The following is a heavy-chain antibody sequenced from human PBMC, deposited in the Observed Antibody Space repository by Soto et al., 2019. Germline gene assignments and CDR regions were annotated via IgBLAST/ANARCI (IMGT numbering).Heavy chain of an antibody. D-gene: IGHD1-26*01. V-gene: IGHV3-48*01. CDR2: ISDSGSRM. J-gene: IGHJ4*02. Sequence: LSCVAAGVSVVGYSMNWVRQAPGKGLEWVSYISDSGSRMYYADSVKGRFTISRDSARNSLFLQMNSLRAEDTAVYYCAPQGVGATGYLYWGQGT. CDR1: GVSVVGYS. CDR3: APQGVGATGYLY.